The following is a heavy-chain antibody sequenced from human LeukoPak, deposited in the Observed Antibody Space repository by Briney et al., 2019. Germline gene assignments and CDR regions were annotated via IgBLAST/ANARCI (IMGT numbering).Heavy chain of an antibody. J-gene: IGHJ6*02. CDR2: IYYNGST. CDR3: ARAGWTSGWDSYGYGMDV. D-gene: IGHD6-19*01. V-gene: IGHV4-30-4*01. Sequence: PSQTLSLTCSVSGGSISSGNYYWSWIRQPPGKGLEWIGNIYYNGSTFYNPSLKSRLTTSVDTSKNQFSLKLSSVTAADTAVYYCARAGWTSGWDSYGYGMDVWGQGTTVTVSS. CDR1: GGSISSGNYY.